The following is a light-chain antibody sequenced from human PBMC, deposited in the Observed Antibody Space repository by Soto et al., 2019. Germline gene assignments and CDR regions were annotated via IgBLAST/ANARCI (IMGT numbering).Light chain of an antibody. CDR2: WAS. CDR3: QQYYNPPRT. Sequence: DLLLTHSPDSLSVSRGTRATINCKSSQSVLYSSNNKNYLAWYQQKPGQPPKLLIYWASTRESGVPDRFSGSGSGTDFTLTISSLQAEDVAVYYCQQYYNPPRTFGQGSKVDI. CDR1: QSVLYSSNNKNY. J-gene: IGKJ1*01. V-gene: IGKV4-1*01.